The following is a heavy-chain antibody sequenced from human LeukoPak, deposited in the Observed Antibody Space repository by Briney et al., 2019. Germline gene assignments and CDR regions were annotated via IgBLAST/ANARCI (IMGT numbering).Heavy chain of an antibody. CDR2: IYYSGST. CDR3: ARTPGYSSSWFPDY. CDR1: GGSISSGDYY. J-gene: IGHJ4*02. D-gene: IGHD6-13*01. Sequence: SETLSLTCTVSGGSISSGDYYWSWIRQPPGKGLDWIGYIYYSGSTNYNPSLKSRVTISVDTSKNQFSLKLSSVTAADTAVYYCARTPGYSSSWFPDYWGQGTLVTVSS. V-gene: IGHV4-61*08.